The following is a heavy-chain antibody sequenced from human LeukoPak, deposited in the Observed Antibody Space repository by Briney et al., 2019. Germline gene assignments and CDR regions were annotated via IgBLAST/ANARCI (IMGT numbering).Heavy chain of an antibody. D-gene: IGHD2-15*01. CDR3: VRLQDY. J-gene: IGHJ4*02. Sequence: GGSLRLSCAASGFIFSSSAMNWVRQAPGKGLEWVSTISDNGGNTYYPDPVKGRFTISRDNSKNTLYLQMNSLRAEDTAVYYCVRLQDYWGQGTLVTVSS. CDR2: ISDNGGNT. CDR1: GFIFSSSA. V-gene: IGHV3-23*01.